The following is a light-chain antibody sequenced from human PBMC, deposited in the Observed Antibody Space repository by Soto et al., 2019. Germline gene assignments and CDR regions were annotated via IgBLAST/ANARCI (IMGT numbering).Light chain of an antibody. CDR3: QQYEDYPLT. CDR2: RAS. V-gene: IGKV1D-16*01. CDR1: QNINNR. J-gene: IGKJ4*02. Sequence: DIYMTQSPSALSASVGDRVIIICRASQNINNRLGWFQQKPERARKSLIYRASNLQSGVPSRFVGSGSGTEFTLTINNLQPADFATYFCQQYEDYPLTVGGGTRIDIK.